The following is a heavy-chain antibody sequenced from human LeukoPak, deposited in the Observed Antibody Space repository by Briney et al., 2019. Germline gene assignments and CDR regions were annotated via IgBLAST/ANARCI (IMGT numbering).Heavy chain of an antibody. CDR3: LRGDRRDY. Sequence: GGSLRLSCAASGFTFSNYAMSWVRQAPGKGLEWVSTISGSGGTTYYADSVKGRFIISRDNAKDSLYLQMNSLRVEDTAVYYCLRGDRRDYWGQGTLVTASS. CDR1: GFTFSNYA. CDR2: ISGSGGTT. V-gene: IGHV3-23*01. J-gene: IGHJ4*02.